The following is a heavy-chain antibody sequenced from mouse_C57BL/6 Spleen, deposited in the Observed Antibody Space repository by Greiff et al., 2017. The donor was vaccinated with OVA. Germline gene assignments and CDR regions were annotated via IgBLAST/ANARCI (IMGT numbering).Heavy chain of an antibody. D-gene: IGHD2-5*01. CDR3: ARGRSNSYYFDY. Sequence: VQLQQSGPGLVQPSQSLSITCTVSGFSLTSYGVHWVRQSPGKGLEWLGVIWSGGSKDYNAAFISRLSISKDNSKSQVFFKMNSLQADDTAIYYCARGRSNSYYFDYWGQGTTLTVSS. CDR1: GFSLTSYG. V-gene: IGHV2-2*01. CDR2: IWSGGSK. J-gene: IGHJ2*01.